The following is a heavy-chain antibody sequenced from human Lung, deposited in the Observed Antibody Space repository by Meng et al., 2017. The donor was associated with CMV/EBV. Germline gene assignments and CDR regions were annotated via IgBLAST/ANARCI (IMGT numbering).Heavy chain of an antibody. J-gene: IGHJ6*02. CDR1: GGSISSYY. CDR3: ARVNVPAANYYYYYGMDV. D-gene: IGHD2-2*01. Sequence: GSXRLXCTVSGGSISSYYWSWIRQPPGKGLEWIGYIYYSGSTNYNPSLKSRVTISVDTSKNQFSLKLSSVTAADTAVYYCARVNVPAANYYYYYGMDVWXQETXVTVAS. V-gene: IGHV4-59*01. CDR2: IYYSGST.